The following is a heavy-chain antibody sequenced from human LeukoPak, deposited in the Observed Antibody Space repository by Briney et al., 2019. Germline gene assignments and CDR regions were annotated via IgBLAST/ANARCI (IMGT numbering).Heavy chain of an antibody. Sequence: SVKVSCKASGGTFSSYAISWVRQAPGQGLEWMGGIIPIFGTANYAQKFQGRVTITADESTSTAYMELSSLRSEDTAVYYCASGSVWGSYPFAFDYWGQGTLVTVSS. J-gene: IGHJ4*02. CDR1: GGTFSSYA. V-gene: IGHV1-69*13. D-gene: IGHD3-16*02. CDR2: IIPIFGTA. CDR3: ASGSVWGSYPFAFDY.